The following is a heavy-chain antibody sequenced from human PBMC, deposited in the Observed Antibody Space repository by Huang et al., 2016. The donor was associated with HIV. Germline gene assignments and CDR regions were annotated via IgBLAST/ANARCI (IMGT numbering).Heavy chain of an antibody. Sequence: QMQLVQSGPEMKKPGTAVKVSCKASGFTFSNSAVQWVRQARGQRLEWIGRIVVGSSNTTYAQECQGIVIITRDLSTSTAYMELSSLRSEDTAVYYCAADFWSGYIKPDYFFDYWGPGTLVTVSS. CDR2: IVVGSSNT. J-gene: IGHJ4*02. CDR1: GFTFSNSA. D-gene: IGHD3-3*01. V-gene: IGHV1-58*01. CDR3: AADFWSGYIKPDYFFDY.